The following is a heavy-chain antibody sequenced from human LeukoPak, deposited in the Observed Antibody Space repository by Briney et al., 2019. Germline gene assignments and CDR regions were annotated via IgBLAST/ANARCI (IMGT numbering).Heavy chain of an antibody. CDR2: ISSSSSYI. D-gene: IGHD3-10*01. Sequence: GGSLRLSCAASGFAFSSYSLNWVRQAPGKGLEWVSSISSSSSYIYYADSVEGRFTVSRDNAKNSLNLQMNSLRAEDTAVYYCARESLIRGEGAFYVWGQGTMVTVSS. CDR3: ARESLIRGEGAFYV. J-gene: IGHJ3*01. V-gene: IGHV3-21*01. CDR1: GFAFSSYS.